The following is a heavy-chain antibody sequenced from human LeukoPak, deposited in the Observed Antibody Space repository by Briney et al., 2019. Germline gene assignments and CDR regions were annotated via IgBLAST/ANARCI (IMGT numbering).Heavy chain of an antibody. J-gene: IGHJ3*02. V-gene: IGHV3-21*01. CDR2: ISSSSTYI. Sequence: KAGGSLRLSCAASGFTFSSYSMEWVRQAPGKGLEWVSSISSSSTYIYYADSVKGRFTISRDNAKNSLYLQMNSLRAEDTAVYYCARPVIPATMSSPFDIWGQGTKVTVSS. CDR3: ARPVIPATMSSPFDI. D-gene: IGHD2-2*01. CDR1: GFTFSSYS.